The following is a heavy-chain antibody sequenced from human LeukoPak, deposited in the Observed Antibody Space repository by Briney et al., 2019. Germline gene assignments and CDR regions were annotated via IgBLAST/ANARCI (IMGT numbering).Heavy chain of an antibody. D-gene: IGHD5-18*01. CDR2: ISSSGSTI. J-gene: IGHJ4*02. CDR3: ARAPGGSSYGSVDF. CDR1: GFTFSSYE. Sequence: GGSLRLSCAASGFTFSSYEMNWVRQAPGKGVEWITYISSSGSTIYYADSVKGRFTISRDNAKNSLFLQMNSLRAKDTAVYYCARAPGGSSYGSVDFWGQGTLVTVSS. V-gene: IGHV3-48*03.